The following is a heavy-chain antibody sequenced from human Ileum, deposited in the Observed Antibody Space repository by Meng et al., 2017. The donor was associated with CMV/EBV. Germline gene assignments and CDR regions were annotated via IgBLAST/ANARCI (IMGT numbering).Heavy chain of an antibody. Sequence: CTVSGVTISSRGYCWNWIRQRPGKGLEWIGQIYFSGTTFYIPSLKGRLTLSVDTSKNQFSLNLSSVTAADTAMYYCARGLDETGFDYWGRGALVTVSS. CDR2: IYFSGTT. CDR1: GVTISSRGYC. CDR3: ARGLDETGFDY. J-gene: IGHJ4*02. D-gene: IGHD1-1*01. V-gene: IGHV4-31*03.